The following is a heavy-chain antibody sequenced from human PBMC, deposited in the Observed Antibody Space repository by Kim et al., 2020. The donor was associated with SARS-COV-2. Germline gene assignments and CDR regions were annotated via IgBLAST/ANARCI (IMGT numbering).Heavy chain of an antibody. Sequence: GGSLRLSCASSGFTFSSYAMSWVRQAPGKGLEWVSAISGSGGSTYYADSVKGRFTISRDNSKNTLYLQMNSLRAEDTAVYYCAKDARTYDYVWGSYREYYYYSGMDVWGQGTTVTVSS. CDR3: AKDARTYDYVWGSYREYYYYSGMDV. CDR2: ISGSGGST. V-gene: IGHV3-23*01. CDR1: GFTFSSYA. D-gene: IGHD3-16*02. J-gene: IGHJ6*02.